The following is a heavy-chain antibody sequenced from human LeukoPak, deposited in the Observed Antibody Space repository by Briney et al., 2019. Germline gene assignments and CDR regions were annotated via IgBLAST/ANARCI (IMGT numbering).Heavy chain of an antibody. V-gene: IGHV3-11*01. J-gene: IGHJ6*03. Sequence: GGSLRLSCAASGFTFSDYYMSWIRQAPGKGLEWVSYISSSGSTINYADSVKGRFTISRDNAKSSLYLQMNSLRAEDTAVYYCARGRVAVSTPYYMDVWGKGTTVTVSS. CDR3: ARGRVAVSTPYYMDV. CDR2: ISSSGSTI. CDR1: GFTFSDYY. D-gene: IGHD6-19*01.